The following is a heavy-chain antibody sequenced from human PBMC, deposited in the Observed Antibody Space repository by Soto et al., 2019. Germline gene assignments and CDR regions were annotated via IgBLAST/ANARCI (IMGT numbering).Heavy chain of an antibody. CDR3: ARDLGGDDYYYGMDV. J-gene: IGHJ6*02. CDR1: GGTFSSYA. CDR2: IIPIFGTA. D-gene: IGHD1-26*01. Sequence: SVKVSCKASGGTFSSYAISWVRQAPRQGLEWMGGIIPIFGTANYAQKFQGRVTITADESTSTAYMELSSLRSEDTAVYYCARDLGGDDYYYGMDVWGQGTTVTVSS. V-gene: IGHV1-69*13.